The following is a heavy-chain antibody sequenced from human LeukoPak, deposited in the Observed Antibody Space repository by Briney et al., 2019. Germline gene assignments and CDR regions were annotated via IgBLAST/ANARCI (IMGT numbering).Heavy chain of an antibody. Sequence: GGSLRLSCAASGFTFSSYAMSWVRQAPGKGLEWVSAISGSGGSTYYADYVKGRFTISRDNSKNTLYLQINSLRAEDTALYYCARTAVGTETDYFDYWGQGTLVTVSS. J-gene: IGHJ4*02. CDR2: ISGSGGST. CDR3: ARTAVGTETDYFDY. D-gene: IGHD4-23*01. V-gene: IGHV3-23*01. CDR1: GFTFSSYA.